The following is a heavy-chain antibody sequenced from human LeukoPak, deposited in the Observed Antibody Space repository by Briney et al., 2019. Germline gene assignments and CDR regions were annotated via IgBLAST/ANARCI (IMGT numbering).Heavy chain of an antibody. Sequence: GGSLRLSCAASGFTFSSYSMNWVRQAPGKGLEWVSSISSSDSYIYYADSVKGRFTFSRDNAENSLYLQMTSLRAEDTAVYYCARVPGAYYGMDVWGQGTTVTVSS. CDR2: ISSSDSYI. CDR3: ARVPGAYYGMDV. CDR1: GFTFSSYS. V-gene: IGHV3-21*01. J-gene: IGHJ6*02.